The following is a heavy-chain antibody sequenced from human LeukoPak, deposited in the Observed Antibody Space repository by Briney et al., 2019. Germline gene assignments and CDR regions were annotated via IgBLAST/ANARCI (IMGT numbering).Heavy chain of an antibody. D-gene: IGHD1-26*01. Sequence: SETLSLTCTVSGDSISSSNCYWGWIRQPPGKGLEWIGEINHSGSTNYNPSLKSRVTISVDTSKNQFSLKLSSVTAADTAVYYCARGEWELLGGYYYYYYMDVWGKGTTVTVSS. CDR2: INHSGST. V-gene: IGHV4-39*07. CDR1: GDSISSSNCY. CDR3: ARGEWELLGGYYYYYYMDV. J-gene: IGHJ6*03.